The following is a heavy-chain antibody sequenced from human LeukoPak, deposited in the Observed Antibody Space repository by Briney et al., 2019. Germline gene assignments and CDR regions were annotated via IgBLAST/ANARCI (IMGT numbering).Heavy chain of an antibody. CDR2: ISHSGADT. V-gene: IGHV3-23*01. D-gene: IGHD3-22*01. Sequence: AGGSLRLSCAASGSSFSTYAMSWVRQAAGKGLEWVSAISHSGADTYYAESVKGRFTISRDNSRNTLYLQLNSLRVEDTAVYYCAKGYHTSGTHLNWFDPWGQGTLVTVSS. CDR1: GSSFSTYA. CDR3: AKGYHTSGTHLNWFDP. J-gene: IGHJ5*02.